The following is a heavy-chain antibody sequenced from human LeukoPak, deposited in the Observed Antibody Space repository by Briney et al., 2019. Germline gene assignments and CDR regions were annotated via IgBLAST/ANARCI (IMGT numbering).Heavy chain of an antibody. V-gene: IGHV1-69*13. CDR1: GGTFSSYA. CDR3: ARDFLGAGSYYRFDY. D-gene: IGHD3-10*01. Sequence: SVKVSCKASGGTFSSYAISWVRQAPGQGLEWMGGIIPIFGTANYAQKFQGRVTITADESTSTVYMELSSLRSEDTAVYYCARDFLGAGSYYRFDYWGQGTLVTVSS. J-gene: IGHJ4*02. CDR2: IIPIFGTA.